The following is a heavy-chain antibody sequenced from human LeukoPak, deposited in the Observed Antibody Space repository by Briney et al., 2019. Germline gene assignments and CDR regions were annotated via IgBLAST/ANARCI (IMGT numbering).Heavy chain of an antibody. Sequence: KPSETLSLTCTVSGGSISSSSYYWGWIRQPPGKGLEWIGSIYYSGSTYYNPSLKSRVTISVDTSKNQFSLKLSSVTAADTAVYYCARAKGSSWYVNWFDPWGQGTLVTVSS. V-gene: IGHV4-39*07. CDR2: IYYSGST. J-gene: IGHJ5*02. CDR1: GGSISSSSYY. CDR3: ARAKGSSWYVNWFDP. D-gene: IGHD6-13*01.